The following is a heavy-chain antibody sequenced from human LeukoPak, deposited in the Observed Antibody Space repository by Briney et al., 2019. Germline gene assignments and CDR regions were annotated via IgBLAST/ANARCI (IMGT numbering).Heavy chain of an antibody. J-gene: IGHJ4*02. Sequence: SETLSLTCTVSGCSISSGYYWGWIRQPPGKGLEWIGSIYHSGSTYYNPSLKSRVTISVDTSKNQFSLKLSSVTAADTAVYYCARLRGYSYGHFDYWGQGTLVTVSS. D-gene: IGHD5-18*01. V-gene: IGHV4-38-2*02. CDR1: GCSISSGYY. CDR2: IYHSGST. CDR3: ARLRGYSYGHFDY.